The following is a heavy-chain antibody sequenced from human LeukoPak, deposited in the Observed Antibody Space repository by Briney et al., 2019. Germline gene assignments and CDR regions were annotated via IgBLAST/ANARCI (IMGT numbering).Heavy chain of an antibody. CDR1: GGSFSGYY. CDR3: ARSVTIVGISGRDNWFDP. V-gene: IGHV4-34*01. Sequence: SETLSLTCAVYGGSFSGYYWSWIRQPPGKGLEWIGEINHSGSTNYNPSLKSRVTISVDTSKNQFSLKLSSVTAADTAVYYCARSVTIVGISGRDNWFDPWGQGTLVTVSS. D-gene: IGHD1-26*01. CDR2: INHSGST. J-gene: IGHJ5*02.